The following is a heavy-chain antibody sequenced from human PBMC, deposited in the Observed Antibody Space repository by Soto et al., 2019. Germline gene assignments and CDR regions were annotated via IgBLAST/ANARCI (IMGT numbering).Heavy chain of an antibody. CDR1: GFTFSDYY. CDR2: ISPGGDII. CDR3: TRDPRILDY. J-gene: IGHJ4*02. Sequence: LRLSCAASGFTFSDYYMTWIRQAPGKGLDLLSYISPGGDIISYADSVKGRFTVSRDNGKKSLHLQMNGLRDEDTAMYYCTRDPRILDYWGQGTLVTVSS. V-gene: IGHV3-11*01.